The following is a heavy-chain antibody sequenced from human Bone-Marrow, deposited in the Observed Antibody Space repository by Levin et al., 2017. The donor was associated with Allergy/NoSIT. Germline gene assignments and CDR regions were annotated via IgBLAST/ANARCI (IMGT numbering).Heavy chain of an antibody. Sequence: KISCKASGGNFSTFHISWVRQAPGQGLEWMGGIIPIFRTSNYAQKFQGRVTMTADDSTSTAYMELSSLRSDDTAFYYCATESLAYCGGDCALHTFDSWGQGTLVTVSS. J-gene: IGHJ4*02. V-gene: IGHV1-69*01. CDR3: ATESLAYCGGDCALHTFDS. D-gene: IGHD2-21*02. CDR2: IIPIFRTS. CDR1: GGNFSTFH.